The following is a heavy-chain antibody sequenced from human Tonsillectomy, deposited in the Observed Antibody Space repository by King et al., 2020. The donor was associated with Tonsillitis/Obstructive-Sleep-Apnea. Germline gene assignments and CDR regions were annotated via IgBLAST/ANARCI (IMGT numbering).Heavy chain of an antibody. V-gene: IGHV3-30*18. D-gene: IGHD3-10*01. J-gene: IGHJ6*02. CDR2: ISYDGSNK. CDR3: AKDMVRGVSYYYGMDV. Sequence: HVQLVESGGGVVQPGRSLRLSCAASGFTFSSYGMHWVRQAPGKGLEWVAVISYDGSNKYYADSVKGRFTFSRDNSKNTLYLQMNSLRAEDTAVYYCAKDMVRGVSYYYGMDVWGQGTTVTVSS. CDR1: GFTFSSYG.